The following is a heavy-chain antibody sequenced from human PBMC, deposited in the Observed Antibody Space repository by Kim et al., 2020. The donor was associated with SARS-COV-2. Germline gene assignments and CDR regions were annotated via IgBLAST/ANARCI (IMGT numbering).Heavy chain of an antibody. CDR1: GYTFTSYG. CDR3: AREAREEPFSYYYYYYGMDV. V-gene: IGHV1-18*04. J-gene: IGHJ6*02. Sequence: ASVKVSCKASGYTFTSYGISWVRQAPGQGLEWMGWISAYNGNTNYAQKLQGRVTMTTDTSTSTAYMELRSLRSDDTAVYYCAREAREEPFSYYYYYYGMDVWGQGTTVTVSS. D-gene: IGHD1-1*01. CDR2: ISAYNGNT.